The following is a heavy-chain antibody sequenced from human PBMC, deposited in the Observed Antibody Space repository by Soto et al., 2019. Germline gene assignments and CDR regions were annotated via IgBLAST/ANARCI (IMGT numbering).Heavy chain of an antibody. Sequence: PSETLSLTCAVYGGSFSGYYWSWIRQPPGKGLEWIGEINHSGSTYYNPSLKSRVTISVDRSKNQFSLKLSSVTAADTAVYYCARTTVTTIVLDYWGQGTLVTVSS. CDR3: ARTTVTTIVLDY. V-gene: IGHV4-34*01. D-gene: IGHD4-17*01. CDR1: GGSFSGYY. CDR2: INHSGST. J-gene: IGHJ4*02.